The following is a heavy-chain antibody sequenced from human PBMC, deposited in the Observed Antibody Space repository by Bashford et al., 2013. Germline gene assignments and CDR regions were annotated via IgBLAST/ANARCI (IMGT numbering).Heavy chain of an antibody. V-gene: IGHV3-23*01. CDR3: AKGLRYPIDY. J-gene: IGHJ4*02. Sequence: VRQAPGKGLEWVSAISGSGGSTYYADSVKGRFTISRDNSKNTLYLQMNSLRAEDTAVYYCAKGLRYPIDYWGQGTLVTVSS. D-gene: IGHD1-1*01. CDR2: ISGSGGST.